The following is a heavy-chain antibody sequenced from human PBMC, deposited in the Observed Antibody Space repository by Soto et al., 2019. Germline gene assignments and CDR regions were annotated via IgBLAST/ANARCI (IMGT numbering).Heavy chain of an antibody. CDR2: ISGSDGST. V-gene: IGHV3-23*01. D-gene: IGHD3-22*01. J-gene: IGHJ4*02. Sequence: EVQLLESGGGLVQPGGSLRLSCAASGFTFSNYAMSWVRQAPAEGLEWVSTISGSDGSTYYADSVKGRFTISRDMSKKTLSLPLNRARAAARAIHYCAKGRSSGYYFFDYCGQGTLVTVSS. CDR1: GFTFSNYA. CDR3: AKGRSSGYYFFDY.